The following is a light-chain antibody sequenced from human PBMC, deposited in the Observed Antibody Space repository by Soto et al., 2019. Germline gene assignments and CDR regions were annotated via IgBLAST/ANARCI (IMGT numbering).Light chain of an antibody. Sequence: DIQMTQSPSSLSASVGDRVTITCRASQSISNYLNWYQQKPGKVTKLLIYAASTLQSGVPSRFSGRGSGTDFTLTISSLQPEDFATYYCQQSFRTPPLTFGAGTRVDIK. V-gene: IGKV1-39*01. J-gene: IGKJ4*01. CDR1: QSISNY. CDR2: AAS. CDR3: QQSFRTPPLT.